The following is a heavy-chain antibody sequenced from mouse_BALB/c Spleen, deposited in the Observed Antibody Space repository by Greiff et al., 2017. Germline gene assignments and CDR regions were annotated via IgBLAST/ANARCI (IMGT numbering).Heavy chain of an antibody. CDR3: AGLREGFAY. V-gene: IGHV5-9-3*01. CDR2: ISSGGSYT. CDR1: GFTFSSYA. J-gene: IGHJ3*01. Sequence: EVKLVESGGGLVKPGGSLKLSCAASGFTFSSYAMSWVRQTPEKRLEWVATISSGGSYTYYPDSVKGRFTISRDNAKNTLYLQMSSLRSEDTAMYYCAGLREGFAYWGQGTLVTVAA. D-gene: IGHD2-4*01.